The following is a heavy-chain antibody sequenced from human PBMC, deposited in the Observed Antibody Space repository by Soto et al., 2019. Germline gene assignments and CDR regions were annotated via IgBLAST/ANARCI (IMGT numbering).Heavy chain of an antibody. J-gene: IGHJ5*02. Sequence: SVKVSCKASGGTFSSYAISWVRQAPGQGLEWMGGIIPIFGTANYAQKFQGRVTITADESTSTAYMELSSLRSEDTAVYYCARVPYSSSWYVFGPLDPWGPGTLVTVSS. D-gene: IGHD6-13*01. CDR1: GGTFSSYA. CDR2: IIPIFGTA. V-gene: IGHV1-69*13. CDR3: ARVPYSSSWYVFGPLDP.